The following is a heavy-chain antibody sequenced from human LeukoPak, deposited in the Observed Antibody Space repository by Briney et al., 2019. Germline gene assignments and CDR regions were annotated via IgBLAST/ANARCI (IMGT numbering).Heavy chain of an antibody. CDR3: ARDAAGTAPGAFDI. CDR1: GFTFSGYS. CDR2: ISSSSSYI. J-gene: IGHJ3*02. Sequence: PGGSLRLSCAASGFTFSGYSMNWVRQAPGKGLEWVSSISSSSSYIYYADSVKGRFTISRDNAKNSLYLQMNSLRAEDTAVYYCARDAAGTAPGAFDIWGQGTMVTASS. D-gene: IGHD6-13*01. V-gene: IGHV3-21*01.